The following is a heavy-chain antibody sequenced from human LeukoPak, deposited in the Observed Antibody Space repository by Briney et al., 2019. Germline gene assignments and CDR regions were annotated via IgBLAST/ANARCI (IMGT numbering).Heavy chain of an antibody. CDR2: IIPIFGTA. V-gene: IGHV1-69*13. J-gene: IGHJ6*02. CDR1: GGTFSSYA. D-gene: IGHD3-10*01. CDR3: ARSLMVRGVIMRYYYYSMDV. Sequence: GASVKVSCKASGGTFSSYAISWVRQAPGQGLEWMGGIIPIFGTANYAQKFQGRVTITADESTSTAYMELSSLRSEDTAVYYCARSLMVRGVIMRYYYYSMDVWGQGTTVTVSS.